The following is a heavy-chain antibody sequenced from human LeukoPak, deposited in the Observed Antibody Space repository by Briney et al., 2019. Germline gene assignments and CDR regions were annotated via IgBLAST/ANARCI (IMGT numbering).Heavy chain of an antibody. V-gene: IGHV3-23*01. CDR2: ISGSGGST. D-gene: IGHD5-24*01. CDR3: AKDRRDGYLGDAFDI. Sequence: GGSLRLSCAASGFTFSSYAMRWVRQAPGKGLEWVSVISGSGGSTYYADSVKGRFTISGDNSKNTLYLDMNSLRAEDTAVYYCAKDRRDGYLGDAFDIWGQGTPVTVSS. J-gene: IGHJ3*02. CDR1: GFTFSSYA.